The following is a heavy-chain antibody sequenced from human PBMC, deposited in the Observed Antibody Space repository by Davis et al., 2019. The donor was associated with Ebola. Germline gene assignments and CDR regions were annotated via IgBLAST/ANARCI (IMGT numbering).Heavy chain of an antibody. J-gene: IGHJ4*02. D-gene: IGHD1-26*01. CDR3: ARDVVVGPIDY. CDR1: GYTFTSYY. CDR2: ISAYNGNT. Sequence: ASVKVSCKASGYTFTSYYMHWVRQAPGQGLEWMGWISAYNGNTNYAQKLQGRVTMTTDTSTSTAYMELRSLRSDDTAVYYCARDVVVGPIDYWGQGTLVTVSS. V-gene: IGHV1-18*04.